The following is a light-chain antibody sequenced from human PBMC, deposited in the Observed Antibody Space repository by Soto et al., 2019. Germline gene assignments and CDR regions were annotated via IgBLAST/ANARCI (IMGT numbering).Light chain of an antibody. CDR1: QDLSTY. CDR2: SAS. V-gene: IGKV1-9*01. Sequence: DVQLTQSPSFLSASVGDRLTITCRASQDLSTYLAWYQQKPGKAPKLLIHSASTLHSGVPLRFSGSGSGTEFTLTISGLQPEDFATYYCQQLNSYPPWTFGPGTKVDI. J-gene: IGKJ1*01. CDR3: QQLNSYPPWT.